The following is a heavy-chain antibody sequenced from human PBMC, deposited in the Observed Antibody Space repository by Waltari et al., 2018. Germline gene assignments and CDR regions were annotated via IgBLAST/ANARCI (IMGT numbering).Heavy chain of an antibody. J-gene: IGHJ4*02. D-gene: IGHD1-1*01. CDR3: ASLVSFTGTTVDY. V-gene: IGHV4-34*01. CDR2: INLSRST. CDR1: GGSFSGYY. Sequence: QVQLQQWGAGLLKPSETLSLTCAVYGGSFSGYYWSWIRQPPGKGLEWIGEINLSRSTNYNPSLKSRVTISVDTSKNQFSLKLSSVTAADTAVYYCASLVSFTGTTVDYWGQGTLVTVSS.